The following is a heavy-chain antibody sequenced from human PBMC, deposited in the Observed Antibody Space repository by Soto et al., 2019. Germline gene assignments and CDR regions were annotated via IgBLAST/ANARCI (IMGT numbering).Heavy chain of an antibody. D-gene: IGHD1-26*01. CDR1: EFLFSNAW. CDR3: TTGVSGSYYYYYGMDV. CDR2: IKSKTDGGTT. J-gene: IGHJ6*02. Sequence: PGGSQRPSVAAPEFLFSNAWMSGFPQPPGKGREWVGRIKSKTDGGTTDYAAPVKGRFTISRDDSKNTLYLQMNSLKTEDTAVYYCTTGVSGSYYYYYGMDVWGQGTTVTVSS. V-gene: IGHV3-15*01.